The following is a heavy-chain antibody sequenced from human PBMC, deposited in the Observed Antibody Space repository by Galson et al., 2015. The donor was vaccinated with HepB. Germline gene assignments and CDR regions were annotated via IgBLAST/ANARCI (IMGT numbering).Heavy chain of an antibody. V-gene: IGHV3-23*01. CDR1: GFTFSSYA. CDR3: AKGSYYDSSSYYYLDY. J-gene: IGHJ4*02. Sequence: SLRLSCAASGFTFSSYAMSWVRQAPGKGLEWVSAISGSGGSTYYADSVKGRFTISRDNSKNTLYLQMNSLRAEDTAVYYCAKGSYYDSSSYYYLDYWGQGTLVTVSS. D-gene: IGHD3-22*01. CDR2: ISGSGGST.